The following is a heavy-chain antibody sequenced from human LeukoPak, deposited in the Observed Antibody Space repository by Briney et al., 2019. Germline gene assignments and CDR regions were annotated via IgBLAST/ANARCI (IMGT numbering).Heavy chain of an antibody. V-gene: IGHV3-30*04. Sequence: PGGSLRLSCAASGFTFSSYAMHWVRQAPGKGLELVAVISYDGSNKYYADSVKGRFTISRDNSKNTLYLQMNSLRAEDTAVYYCARGQRRDRDLEWELTPGDYWGQGTLVTVSS. D-gene: IGHD1-26*01. CDR1: GFTFSSYA. J-gene: IGHJ4*02. CDR3: ARGQRRDRDLEWELTPGDY. CDR2: ISYDGSNK.